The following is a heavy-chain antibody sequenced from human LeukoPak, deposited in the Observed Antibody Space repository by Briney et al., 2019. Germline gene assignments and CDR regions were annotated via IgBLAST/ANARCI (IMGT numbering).Heavy chain of an antibody. J-gene: IGHJ4*02. CDR1: GFTFSSYS. CDR2: ISSSSSYI. CDR3: ARVPYYYDSSGPRDY. V-gene: IGHV3-21*01. Sequence: GGSLRLSCAASGFTFSSYSMNWVRQAPGKGLEWVSSISSSSSYIYYADSVKGRSTISRDNAKNSLYLQMNSLRAEDTAVYYCARVPYYYDSSGPRDYWGQGTLVTVSS. D-gene: IGHD3-22*01.